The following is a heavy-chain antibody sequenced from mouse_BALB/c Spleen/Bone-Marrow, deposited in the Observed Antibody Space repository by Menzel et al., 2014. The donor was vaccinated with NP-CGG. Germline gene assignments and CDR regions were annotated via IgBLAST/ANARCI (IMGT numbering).Heavy chain of an antibody. Sequence: EVQLQQSGPELVKPGASVKIPCKASGYTFTDYNMDWVKQSHGKSLEWIGDTNPNNGGTIYNQKFKGKATLTVDKSSSTAYMELRSLTSEDTAVYYCAIYYYGSSYAMDYWGQGTSVTVSS. D-gene: IGHD1-1*01. CDR3: AIYYYGSSYAMDY. CDR1: GYTFTDYN. J-gene: IGHJ4*01. V-gene: IGHV1-18*01. CDR2: TNPNNGGT.